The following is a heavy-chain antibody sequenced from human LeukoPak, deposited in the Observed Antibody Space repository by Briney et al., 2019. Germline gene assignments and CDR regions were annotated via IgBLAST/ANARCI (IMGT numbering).Heavy chain of an antibody. CDR2: IIPIFGTA. V-gene: IGHV1-69*13. CDR3: ASSLGPYYYYGMDV. J-gene: IGHJ6*02. Sequence: SVKVSCKASGDTFSSYAISWVRQAPGQGLEWMGGIIPIFGTANYAQKFQGRVTITADESTSTAYMELSSLRSEDTAVYYCASSLGPYYYYGMDVWGQGTTVTVSS. CDR1: GDTFSSYA.